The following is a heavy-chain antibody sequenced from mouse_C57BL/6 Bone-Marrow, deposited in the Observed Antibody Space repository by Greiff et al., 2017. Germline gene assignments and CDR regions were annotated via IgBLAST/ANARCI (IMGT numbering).Heavy chain of an antibody. CDR3: ALWYLFAY. CDR2: IGPGSGST. V-gene: IGHV1-77*01. D-gene: IGHD2-1*01. Sequence: QVHVMQSGAELVKPGASVKISCKASGYTFTDYYINWVKQRPGQGLEWIGKIGPGSGSTYYNEKFKGKDTLTADKSSSTADMQRSSLTSEDSAVYFCALWYLFAYWGQGTLVTVSA. CDR1: GYTFTDYY. J-gene: IGHJ3*01.